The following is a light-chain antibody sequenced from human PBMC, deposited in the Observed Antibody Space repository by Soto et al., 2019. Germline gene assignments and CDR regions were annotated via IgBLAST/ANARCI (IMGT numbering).Light chain of an antibody. Sequence: QSVLTQPASVSGSPGQSITISCTGTSSDVGSYNLVSWYQQHPGKAPKLMIYEGSKWPSGVSNRFSGSKSGNTASLTISGLQAEDEADYYCCSYAGSIVFGTGTKLTVL. CDR1: SSDVGSYNL. CDR3: CSYAGSIV. J-gene: IGLJ1*01. V-gene: IGLV2-23*01. CDR2: EGS.